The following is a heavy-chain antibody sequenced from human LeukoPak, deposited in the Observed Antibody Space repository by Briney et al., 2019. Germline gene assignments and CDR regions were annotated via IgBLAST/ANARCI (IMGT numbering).Heavy chain of an antibody. Sequence: SVKVSCKASGGTFSSYAISWVRQAPGQGLEGMGGIIPILGTANYAQKFQGRVTITTDESTSTAYMELRSLRSEDTAVYSCAREGRDGYDDYWGQGTLVTVSS. CDR2: IIPILGTA. CDR1: GGTFSSYA. D-gene: IGHD5-24*01. CDR3: AREGRDGYDDY. J-gene: IGHJ4*02. V-gene: IGHV1-69*05.